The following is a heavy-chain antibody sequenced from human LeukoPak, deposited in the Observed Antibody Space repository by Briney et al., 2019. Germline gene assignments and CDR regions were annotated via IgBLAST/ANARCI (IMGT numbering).Heavy chain of an antibody. J-gene: IGHJ6*02. V-gene: IGHV4-34*01. CDR3: ARSLDYYGSGSDSPVGGMDV. CDR2: INHSGST. Sequence: PSETLSLTCAVYGGSFSGYYWSWIRQPPGKGLEWIGEINHSGSTNYNPSLKSRVTISVDTSKNQFSLKLSSVTAADTAVYYCARSLDYYGSGSDSPVGGMDVWGQGTTVTVSS. CDR1: GGSFSGYY. D-gene: IGHD3-10*01.